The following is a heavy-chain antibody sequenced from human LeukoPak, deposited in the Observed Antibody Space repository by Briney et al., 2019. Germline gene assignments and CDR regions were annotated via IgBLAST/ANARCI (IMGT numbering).Heavy chain of an antibody. Sequence: SETLSLTCTVSGGSLSCRGFFWGWIPRPPGKGPEWIGRVYYDVVTHLNPSLKGRVTLSLDKSTNRFSLRLSSVTAADTAVCYCARLYCSDAICPTLPYNHFDPWGQGTMVTVSS. D-gene: IGHD2-15*01. V-gene: IGHV4-39*01. CDR3: ARLYCSDAICPTLPYNHFDP. J-gene: IGHJ5*02. CDR2: VYYDVVT. CDR1: GGSLSCRGFF.